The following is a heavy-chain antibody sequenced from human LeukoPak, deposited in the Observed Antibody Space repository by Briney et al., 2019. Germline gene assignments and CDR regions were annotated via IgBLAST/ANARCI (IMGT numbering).Heavy chain of an antibody. CDR3: ARVTRITIFGGALRAGAFDI. D-gene: IGHD3-3*01. CDR1: GGSFSGYY. V-gene: IGHV4-34*01. CDR2: INHSGST. Sequence: SEPLPLTCAVYGGSFSGYYWSWIRQPPGKGLEWIGEINHSGSTNSNPSIKSRITITVDTSKSQFSLTLTPVTAANTAVYYCARVTRITIFGGALRAGAFDIWGQGTMVTVSS. J-gene: IGHJ3*02.